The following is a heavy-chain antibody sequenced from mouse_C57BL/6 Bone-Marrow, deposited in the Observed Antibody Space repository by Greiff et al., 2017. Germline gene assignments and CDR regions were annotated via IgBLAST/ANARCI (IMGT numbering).Heavy chain of an antibody. V-gene: IGHV1-54*01. CDR2: INPGSGGT. CDR1: GYAFTNYL. D-gene: IGHD1-1*01. CDR3: ARGGYYYGSSPWYFDV. Sequence: QVQLQQSGAELVRPGTSVKVSCKASGYAFTNYLIEWVKQRPGQGLEWIGVINPGSGGTNYNEKFKGKATRTADKSSSTAYMQLSSLTSEDSAVYFCARGGYYYGSSPWYFDVWGTGTTVTVSS. J-gene: IGHJ1*03.